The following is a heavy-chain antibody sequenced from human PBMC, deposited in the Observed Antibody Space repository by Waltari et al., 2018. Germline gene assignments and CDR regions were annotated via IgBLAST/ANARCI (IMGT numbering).Heavy chain of an antibody. J-gene: IGHJ4*02. CDR3: ARERFDFAYGY. V-gene: IGHV3-21*01. CDR1: GFTFSSYS. D-gene: IGHD3-9*01. CDR2: ISSSSSYR. Sequence: EVQLVESGGGLVKPGGSLRLSCAASGFTFSSYSMNWVRQAPGKGLEWVSSISSSSSYRDYADSVKGRFTISRDNAKNSLYLQMNSLRAEDTAVYYCARERFDFAYGYWGQGTLVTVSS.